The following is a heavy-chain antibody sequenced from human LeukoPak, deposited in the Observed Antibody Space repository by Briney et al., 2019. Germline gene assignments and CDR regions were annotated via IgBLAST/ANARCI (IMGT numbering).Heavy chain of an antibody. D-gene: IGHD1-26*01. J-gene: IGHJ6*03. V-gene: IGHV3-30*02. CDR1: GFTFSSYG. CDR2: IRYDGSNR. CDR3: ARWGARLSYYYIDV. Sequence: GGSLRLSCAASGFTFSSYGMHWVRQAPGKGLEWVAFIRYDGSNRHYADSVKGRFTISRDNSKNMLHLQMNSLKTEDTAVYYCARWGARLSYYYIDVWGKGTTVIVSS.